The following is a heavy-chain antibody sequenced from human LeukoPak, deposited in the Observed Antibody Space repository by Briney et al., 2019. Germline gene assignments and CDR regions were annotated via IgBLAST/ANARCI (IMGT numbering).Heavy chain of an antibody. V-gene: IGHV4-59*01. CDR2: IYYSGST. J-gene: IGHJ4*02. Sequence: SETLSLTCTVSGGSISSNYWSWIRQPPGKGLEWIGYIYYSGSTNYNPSLKSRVTISVDTSKNQFSLNLSSVTAADTAVYYCARETKSSGWFEYWGQGILVTVSS. D-gene: IGHD6-19*01. CDR3: ARETKSSGWFEY. CDR1: GGSISSNY.